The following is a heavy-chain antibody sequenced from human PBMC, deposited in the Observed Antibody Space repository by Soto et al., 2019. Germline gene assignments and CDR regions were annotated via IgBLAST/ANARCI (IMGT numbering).Heavy chain of an antibody. CDR3: ARVGSYFFGFDY. CDR1: GYTFTSYG. V-gene: IGHV1-18*01. J-gene: IGHJ4*02. Sequence: KVSCKASGYTFTSYGLSWVRQAPGQGLEWMGWISAYNGDTNYAQKFQGRVTVTTDTSTSTAYMELRSLRSDDTAVYYCARVGSYFFGFDYWGQGTLVTAPQ. D-gene: IGHD1-26*01. CDR2: ISAYNGDT.